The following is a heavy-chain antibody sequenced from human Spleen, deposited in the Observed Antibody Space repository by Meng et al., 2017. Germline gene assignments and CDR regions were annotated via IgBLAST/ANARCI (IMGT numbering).Heavy chain of an antibody. J-gene: IGHJ4*02. CDR2: IYHSGRT. CDR1: GGSISNDQW. Sequence: QVQLQESGPGLVKPSGTLSLTCDVFGGSISNDQWWSWARQPPGKGLEWIGEIYHSGRTNYNPSVKSRVSMSVDKSQNQFSLKLSSVAAADTAVYYCTTLYGDSISWGQGTLVTVSS. V-gene: IGHV4-4*02. D-gene: IGHD4-17*01. CDR3: TTLYGDSIS.